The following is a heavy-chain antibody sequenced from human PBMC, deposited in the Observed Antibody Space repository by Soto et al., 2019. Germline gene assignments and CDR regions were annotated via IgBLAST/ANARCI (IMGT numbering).Heavy chain of an antibody. D-gene: IGHD7-27*01. CDR3: ARKILGSTTRPNYWYFDL. CDR1: GFTFINYA. V-gene: IGHV3-23*01. Sequence: EVQVLESGGGLVQPGGSLRLSCAGSGFTFINYAMNWVRQAPGKGLAWVSSISGGGDAAFFPDSVWGRFTISRDNSKNTVTLQMKSLGVDDTDWYYCARKILGSTTRPNYWYFDLLGRGTLVTVSP. J-gene: IGHJ2*01. CDR2: ISGGGDAA.